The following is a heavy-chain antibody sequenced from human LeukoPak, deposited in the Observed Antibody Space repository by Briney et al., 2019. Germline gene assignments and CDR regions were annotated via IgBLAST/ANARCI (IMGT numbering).Heavy chain of an antibody. J-gene: IGHJ5*02. V-gene: IGHV1-18*01. CDR2: ISAYNGNT. CDR3: AREIHDNWFDP. CDR1: GYTFTSYG. D-gene: IGHD5-18*01. Sequence: KRGESLKVSCKASGYTFTSYGISWVRQAPGQGLEWMGWISAYNGNTNYAQKLQGRVTMTTDTSTSTAYMELRSLRSDDTAVYYCAREIHDNWFDPWGQGTLVTVSS.